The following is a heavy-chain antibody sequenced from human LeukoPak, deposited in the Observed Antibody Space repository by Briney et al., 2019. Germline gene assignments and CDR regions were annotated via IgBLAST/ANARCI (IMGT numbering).Heavy chain of an antibody. CDR2: ISWNSGSI. Sequence: GRSLRLACAASGFTFDDYAMHWVRQAAGKCLEWVSGISWNSGSIGYADSGKGRFTISSDNAKNSLYMQMNSLRAEDTALYYCAKDTEQWLVSGYYYYGMDVWGQGTTVTVSS. CDR3: AKDTEQWLVSGYYYYGMDV. D-gene: IGHD6-19*01. V-gene: IGHV3-9*01. CDR1: GFTFDDYA. J-gene: IGHJ6*02.